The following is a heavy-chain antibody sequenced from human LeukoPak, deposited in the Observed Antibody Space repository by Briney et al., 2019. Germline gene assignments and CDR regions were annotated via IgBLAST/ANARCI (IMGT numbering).Heavy chain of an antibody. J-gene: IGHJ4*02. V-gene: IGHV1-24*01. D-gene: IGHD1-26*01. Sequence: ASVKVSCKVSGYTLTELSMHWVRQAPGKELEWMGGFDPEDGETIYAQKFQGRVTMTEDTSTDTAYMELSSLRSEDTAVYYCATASSGSYQFDYWGQGTLVTVSS. CDR1: GYTLTELS. CDR3: ATASSGSYQFDY. CDR2: FDPEDGET.